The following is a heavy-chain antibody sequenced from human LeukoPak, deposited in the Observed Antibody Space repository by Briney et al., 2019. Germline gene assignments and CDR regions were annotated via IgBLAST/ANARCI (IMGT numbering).Heavy chain of an antibody. Sequence: ASVKVSCKASGYTFSGYYMHWVRQDPGQGLEWMGRINPNSGGTNYAQKFQGRVTMTRATSISTAYMELSRLRSDDTAVYYCARDYCGGDCFPDYWGQGTLVTVSS. CDR3: ARDYCGGDCFPDY. J-gene: IGHJ4*02. CDR1: GYTFSGYY. D-gene: IGHD2-21*02. CDR2: INPNSGGT. V-gene: IGHV1-2*06.